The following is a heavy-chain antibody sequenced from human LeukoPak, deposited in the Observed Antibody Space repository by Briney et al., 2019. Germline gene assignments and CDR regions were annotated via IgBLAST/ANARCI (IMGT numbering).Heavy chain of an antibody. V-gene: IGHV3-48*03. CDR2: ISSSGSTI. J-gene: IGHJ2*01. CDR3: AKDTASSWWYFDL. D-gene: IGHD5-18*01. Sequence: GGSLRLSCAASGFTFSSYEMNWVRQAPGKGLEWVSYISSSGSTIYYADSVKGRFTISRDNSKNTLYLQMNSLRAEDTAVYYCAKDTASSWWYFDLWGRGTLVTVSS. CDR1: GFTFSSYE.